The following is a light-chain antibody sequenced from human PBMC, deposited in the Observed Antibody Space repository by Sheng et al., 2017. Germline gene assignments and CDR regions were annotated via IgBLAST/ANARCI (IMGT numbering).Light chain of an antibody. CDR3: QQRSSWYT. Sequence: EIVLTQSPATLSLSPGERATLSCRASQSVSSNLAWYQQKPGQAPRLLMYGASTRATGIPARFSGSGSGTEFTLTISSLQSEDFAVYYCQQRSSWYTFGQGTKLEIK. CDR1: QSVSSN. J-gene: IGKJ2*01. V-gene: IGKV3-15*01. CDR2: GAS.